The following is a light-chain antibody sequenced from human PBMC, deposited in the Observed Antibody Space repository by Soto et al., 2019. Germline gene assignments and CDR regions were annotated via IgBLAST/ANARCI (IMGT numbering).Light chain of an antibody. CDR3: CSYAGSSTLVV. CDR1: SRDVGSYNL. CDR2: EGS. Sequence: QAVVTQPASVSGSPGQSITISCTGTSRDVGSYNLVSWYQQHPGKAPKLMIYEGSTRPSGVSNRFSGSKSGNTASLTISGLQAEDEADYYCCSYAGSSTLVVFGGGTKVTVL. V-gene: IGLV2-23*01. J-gene: IGLJ2*01.